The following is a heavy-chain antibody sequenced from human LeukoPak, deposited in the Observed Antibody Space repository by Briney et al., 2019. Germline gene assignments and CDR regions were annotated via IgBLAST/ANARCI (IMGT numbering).Heavy chain of an antibody. Sequence: ASVTVSCKTSGYTFTNYDINWVRQATGQGLEWLGWMSPNNGDTGYAQKFQGRVTMTRDTSTNTAYMELSGLTSEDTAVYYCARNPPRTGDFNSWGQGALVTVPS. D-gene: IGHD7-27*01. CDR1: GYTFTNYD. V-gene: IGHV1-8*01. CDR3: ARNPPRTGDFNS. J-gene: IGHJ4*02. CDR2: MSPNNGDT.